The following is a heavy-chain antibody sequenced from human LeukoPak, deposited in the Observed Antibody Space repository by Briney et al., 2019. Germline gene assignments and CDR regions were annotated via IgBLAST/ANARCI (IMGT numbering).Heavy chain of an antibody. Sequence: SETLPLTCSVSGGSISSSGYYWGWIRQPPGKGLEWIETIDYSGDTYYNPSLKSRVTISMDTSKNQFSLKLRSVTAADTAVYFCVRLVSATGNFDFWGQGALVTVSS. J-gene: IGHJ4*02. CDR1: GGSISSSGYY. CDR2: IDYSGDT. D-gene: IGHD1-1*01. V-gene: IGHV4-39*07. CDR3: VRLVSATGNFDF.